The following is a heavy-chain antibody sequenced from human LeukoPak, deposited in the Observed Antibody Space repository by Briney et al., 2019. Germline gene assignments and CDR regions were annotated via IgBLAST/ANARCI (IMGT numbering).Heavy chain of an antibody. J-gene: IGHJ3*02. CDR3: ASHRPPDYDSSGYYYVSDAFDI. D-gene: IGHD3-22*01. CDR1: GGSISSYY. CDR2: IYSGGST. Sequence: ETLSLTCTVSGGSISSYYWSWVRQAPGKGLEWVSVIYSGGSTYYADSVRGRFTISRDNSKNTLYLQMNSLRAEDTAVYYCASHRPPDYDSSGYYYVSDAFDIWGQGTMVTVSS. V-gene: IGHV3-53*01.